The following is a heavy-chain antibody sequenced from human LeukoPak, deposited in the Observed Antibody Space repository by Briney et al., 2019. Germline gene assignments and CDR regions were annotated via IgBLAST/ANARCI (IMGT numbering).Heavy chain of an antibody. CDR3: ARSKDILTGYCFDY. CDR2: IYYSGST. J-gene: IGHJ4*02. CDR1: GGSISSSSYY. Sequence: PSETLSLTCTVSGGSISSSSYYWGWIRQPPGKGLEWIGSIYYSGSTNYNPSFKSRVTISVDTSKNQFSLKLSSVTAADTAVYYCARSKDILTGYCFDYWGQGTLVTVSS. V-gene: IGHV4-39*07. D-gene: IGHD3-9*01.